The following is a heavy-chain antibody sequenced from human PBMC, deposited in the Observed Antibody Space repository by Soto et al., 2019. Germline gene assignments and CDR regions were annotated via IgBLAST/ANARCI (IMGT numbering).Heavy chain of an antibody. CDR3: AKVSGGYSSSRNNYYYYYGMDV. V-gene: IGHV3-23*01. CDR2: ISGSGGST. CDR1: GFTFSSYA. Sequence: EVQLLESGGGLVQPGGSLRLSCAASGFTFSSYAMSWVRQAPGKGLEWVSAISGSGGSTYYADSVKGRFTISRDNSKNTLYLQMNSLRAEDTAVYYCAKVSGGYSSSRNNYYYYYGMDVWGQGTTVTVSS. D-gene: IGHD6-13*01. J-gene: IGHJ6*02.